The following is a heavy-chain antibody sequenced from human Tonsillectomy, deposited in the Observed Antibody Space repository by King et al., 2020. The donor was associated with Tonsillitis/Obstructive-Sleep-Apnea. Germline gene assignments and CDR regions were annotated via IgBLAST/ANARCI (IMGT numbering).Heavy chain of an antibody. CDR1: GGSFTGYY. D-gene: IGHD2-15*01. CDR3: ATAPDHLVVVVPPTGYYFDY. CDR2: INHSGST. V-gene: IGHV4-34*01. Sequence: VQLQQWGAGLLKPSETLSLTCAVYGGSFTGYYWTWIRQPPGKGLEWIGEINHSGSTNYNPSLKSRVTISVDTSKNQFSLKLTSVTAADTAVYYCATAPDHLVVVVPPTGYYFDYWGQGTLVTVSS. J-gene: IGHJ4*02.